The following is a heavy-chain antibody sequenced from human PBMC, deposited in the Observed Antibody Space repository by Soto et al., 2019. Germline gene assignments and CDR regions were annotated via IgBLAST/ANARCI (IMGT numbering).Heavy chain of an antibody. CDR1: GGTFSSYA. CDR3: ARDLSGWLQSKHAEY. V-gene: IGHV1-69*06. D-gene: IGHD5-12*01. CDR2: IIPIFGTA. J-gene: IGHJ4*02. Sequence: SVKVSCKASGGTFSSYAISWVRQAPGQGLEWMGGIIPIFGTANYAQKFQGRVTITADKSTSTAYMELSSLRSEDTAVYYCARDLSGWLQSKHAEYSGQGTQVPVSS.